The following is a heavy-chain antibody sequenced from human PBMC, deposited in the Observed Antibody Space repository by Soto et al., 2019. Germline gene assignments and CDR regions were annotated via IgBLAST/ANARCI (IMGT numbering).Heavy chain of an antibody. CDR2: IYYSGST. J-gene: IGHJ4*02. D-gene: IGHD3-22*01. V-gene: IGHV4-31*03. CDR1: GGSISSGGYY. Sequence: SETLSLTCTVSGGSISSGGYYWSWIRQHPGKGLEWIGYIYYSGSTYYTPSLESRVTISVDTSKNQFSLKLSSVTAADTAVYYCASTYYNDSSGPFDYWGQGILVTVPQ. CDR3: ASTYYNDSSGPFDY.